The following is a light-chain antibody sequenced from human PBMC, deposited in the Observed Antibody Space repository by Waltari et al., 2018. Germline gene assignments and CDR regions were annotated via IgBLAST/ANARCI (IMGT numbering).Light chain of an antibody. J-gene: IGKJ4*01. Sequence: EIVLTQSPATLSLSPGESATLSCRASQSVSTYLAWYQQRPGQAPRLLIYDSSNRATDIPARFSGSGSETDFTLTISSLEPEDFAVYYCQQRYKWPLTFGGGSKVEI. CDR1: QSVSTY. CDR3: QQRYKWPLT. CDR2: DSS. V-gene: IGKV3-11*01.